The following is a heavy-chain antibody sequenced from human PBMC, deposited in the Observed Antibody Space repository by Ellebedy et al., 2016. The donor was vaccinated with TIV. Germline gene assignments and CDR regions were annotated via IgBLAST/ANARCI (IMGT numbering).Heavy chain of an antibody. J-gene: IGHJ5*02. CDR1: GFTFSSYG. D-gene: IGHD4/OR15-4a*01. CDR3: ARGGPGAPGDP. V-gene: IGHV3-33*08. CDR2: IWYDGSNK. Sequence: GESLKISCAASGFTFSSYGMHWVRQAPGKGLEWVAVIWYDGSNKYYADSVKGRFTISRDNSKNTLYLQMNSLRAEDTAVYYCARGGPGAPGDPWGQGTLVTVSS.